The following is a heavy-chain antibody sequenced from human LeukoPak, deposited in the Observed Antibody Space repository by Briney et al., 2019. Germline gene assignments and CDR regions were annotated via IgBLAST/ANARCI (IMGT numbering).Heavy chain of an antibody. CDR2: IGIAGDT. Sequence: PGGSLRLSCAASGFTFSDYDMHWVRQATGKGPEWVSAIGIAGDTYYTGSVKGRFTISRENAKNSLYLQMNSLRAGDTAAYYCARVAKERVGGVYYFDYWGQGTLVTVSS. V-gene: IGHV3-13*01. CDR3: ARVAKERVGGVYYFDY. D-gene: IGHD1-1*01. J-gene: IGHJ4*02. CDR1: GFTFSDYD.